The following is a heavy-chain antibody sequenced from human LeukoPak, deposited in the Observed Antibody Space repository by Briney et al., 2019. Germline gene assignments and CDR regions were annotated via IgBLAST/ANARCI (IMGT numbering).Heavy chain of an antibody. V-gene: IGHV5-10-1*01. CDR2: IDPSDSNI. CDR3: ASRPFETTVVPWDFY. D-gene: IGHD4-23*01. Sequence: GESLKISCQGSGYTFTSHWISWVRQMPGKGLEWMGRIDPSDSNIGYSPSFQGHVTISVDKSSSTAYLQWSSLKASDTAMYYCASRPFETTVVPWDFYWGQGTQVTVSS. J-gene: IGHJ4*02. CDR1: GYTFTSHW.